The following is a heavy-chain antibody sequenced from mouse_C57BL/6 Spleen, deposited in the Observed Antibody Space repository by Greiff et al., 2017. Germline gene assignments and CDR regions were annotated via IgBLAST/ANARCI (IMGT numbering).Heavy chain of an antibody. CDR3: ARGLYYGSSYGFAY. Sequence: EVQGVESGGGLVQPGGSLSLSCAASGFTFTDYYMSWVRQPPGKALEWLGFIRNKANGYTTEYSASVKGRFTISRDNSQSILYLQMNALRAEDSATYYCARGLYYGSSYGFAYWGQGTLVTVSA. CDR2: IRNKANGYTT. D-gene: IGHD1-1*01. J-gene: IGHJ3*01. CDR1: GFTFTDYY. V-gene: IGHV7-3*01.